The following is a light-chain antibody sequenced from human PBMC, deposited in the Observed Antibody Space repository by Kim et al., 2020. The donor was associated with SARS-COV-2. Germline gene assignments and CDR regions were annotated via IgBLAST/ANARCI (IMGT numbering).Light chain of an antibody. J-gene: IGKJ1*01. CDR1: QSVLYSSNNKNY. V-gene: IGKV4-1*01. Sequence: DIVMTQSPDSLAVSLGERATINCKSSQSVLYSSNNKNYLAWYQQKPGQPPKLLIYWASTRESGVPDRFSGSGSGTDFTLTISSLQAEDVAGYYCQQYHTTPWTFGQGTKVDIK. CDR2: WAS. CDR3: QQYHTTPWT.